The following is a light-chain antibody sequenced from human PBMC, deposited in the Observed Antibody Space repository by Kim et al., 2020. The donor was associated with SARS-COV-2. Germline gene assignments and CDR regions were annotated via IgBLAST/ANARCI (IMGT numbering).Light chain of an antibody. CDR3: QHYGTSPYT. CDR2: GAA. CDR1: QSVAGRH. Sequence: SSGERATLTCRGRQSVAGRHLAWYQQKSGQAPRLLIFGAANRAAGIPDRFSGSGSGTDFTLTISRLEPEDFVVYYCQHYGTSPYTFGQGTKVDIK. J-gene: IGKJ2*01. V-gene: IGKV3-20*01.